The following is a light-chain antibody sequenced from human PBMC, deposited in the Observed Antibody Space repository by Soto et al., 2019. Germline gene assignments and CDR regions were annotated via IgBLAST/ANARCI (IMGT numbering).Light chain of an antibody. CDR2: GAS. CDR3: QQSYSTLIT. CDR1: QSIGSNF. V-gene: IGKV3-20*01. Sequence: EIVLTQSPGTLSLSPGEGATLSCRASQSIGSNFLAWYQQKRGQAPRLLIHGASNRATGIPDRFSGSGSGTDFTLTISSLQPEDFATYYCQQSYSTLITFGQGTRLEIK. J-gene: IGKJ5*01.